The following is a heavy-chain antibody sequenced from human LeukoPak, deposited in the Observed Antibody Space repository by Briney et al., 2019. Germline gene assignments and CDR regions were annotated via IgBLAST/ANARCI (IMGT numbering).Heavy chain of an antibody. V-gene: IGHV3-15*01. Sequence: GGSLRLSCAASGFTFSNAWMSWVRQAPGKGLEWVGRIKSKTDGGTTDYAAPVKGRFTISRDDSKNTLYLQMNSLKTEDTAVYYYTTDLYSRAVGYNHYGMDVWGQGTTVTVSS. J-gene: IGHJ6*02. CDR3: TTDLYSRAVGYNHYGMDV. CDR2: IKSKTDGGTT. CDR1: GFTFSNAW. D-gene: IGHD1-14*01.